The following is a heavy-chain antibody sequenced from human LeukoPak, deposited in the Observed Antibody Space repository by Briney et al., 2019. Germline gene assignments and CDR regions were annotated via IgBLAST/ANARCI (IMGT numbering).Heavy chain of an antibody. V-gene: IGHV1-3*01. J-gene: IGHJ4*02. CDR2: INAGNGNT. D-gene: IGHD6-19*01. CDR1: GYTFTSYA. Sequence: ASVKVSCKASGYTFTSYAMHWVRQAPGQRLEWMGWINAGNGNTKYSQKFQGRVTITRDTSASAAYMELSSLRSEDTAVYYCASAVAGTNYFDYWGQGTLVTVSS. CDR3: ASAVAGTNYFDY.